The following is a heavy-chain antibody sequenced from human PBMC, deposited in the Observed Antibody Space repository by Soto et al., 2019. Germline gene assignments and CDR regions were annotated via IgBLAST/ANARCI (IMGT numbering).Heavy chain of an antibody. CDR3: AMLAAAPKTHYYYYGMDV. Sequence: GGSLRLSCAASGFTFSSYAMSWVRQAPGKGLEWVSAISGSGGSTYYADSVKGRFTISRDNSKNTRYLQMTRLIAEDTAVYNCAMLAAAPKTHYYYYGMDVWGQGTTVTVS. CDR1: GFTFSSYA. D-gene: IGHD6-13*01. CDR2: ISGSGGST. J-gene: IGHJ6*02. V-gene: IGHV3-23*01.